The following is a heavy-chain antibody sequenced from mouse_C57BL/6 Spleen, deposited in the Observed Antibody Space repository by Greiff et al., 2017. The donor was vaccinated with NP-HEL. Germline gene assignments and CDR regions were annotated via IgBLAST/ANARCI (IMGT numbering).Heavy chain of an antibody. CDR1: GFTFSSYA. CDR3: TRGYDSYYFDY. D-gene: IGHD2-4*01. CDR2: ISSGGDYI. Sequence: DVMLVESGEGLVKPGGSLKLSCAASGFTFSSYAMSWVRQTPEKRLEWVAYISSGGDYIYYADTVKGRFTISRDNARNTLYLQMSSLKSEDTAMYYCTRGYDSYYFDYWGQGTTLTVSS. J-gene: IGHJ2*01. V-gene: IGHV5-9-1*02.